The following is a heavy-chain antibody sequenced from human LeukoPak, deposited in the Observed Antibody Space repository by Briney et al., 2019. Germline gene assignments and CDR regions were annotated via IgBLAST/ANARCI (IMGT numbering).Heavy chain of an antibody. CDR3: AKNYYDSSGYLIDY. V-gene: IGHV3-21*04. CDR2: ITSSSSYI. D-gene: IGHD3-22*01. CDR1: GFTFSSYS. Sequence: AGGSLRLSCAASGFTFSSYSMNWVRQAPGKGLEWVSSITSSSSYIYYADSVKGRFTISRDNAKNTLYLQMNSLRADDTAVYYCAKNYYDSSGYLIDYWGQGTLVTVSS. J-gene: IGHJ4*02.